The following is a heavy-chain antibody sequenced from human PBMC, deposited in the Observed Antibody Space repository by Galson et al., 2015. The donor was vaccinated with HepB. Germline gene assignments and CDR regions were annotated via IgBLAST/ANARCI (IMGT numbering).Heavy chain of an antibody. V-gene: IGHV3-23*01. CDR3: AKSRRYFDWLPYYYMDV. CDR2: ISGSGGST. CDR1: GFTFSSYA. D-gene: IGHD3-9*01. Sequence: SLRLSCAASGFTFSSYAMSWVRQAPGKGLEWVSAISGSGGSTYYADSVKGRFTISRDNSKNTLYLQMNSLRAEDTAVYYCAKSRRYFDWLPYYYMDVWGKGTTVTVSS. J-gene: IGHJ6*03.